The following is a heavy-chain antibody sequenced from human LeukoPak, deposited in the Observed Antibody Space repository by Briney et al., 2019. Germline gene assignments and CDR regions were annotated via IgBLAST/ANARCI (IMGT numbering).Heavy chain of an antibody. CDR3: ATDTIVGMVSSARLHPDPSFDY. CDR1: GFTLSSHA. V-gene: IGHV3-23*01. CDR2: IIVSGGST. D-gene: IGHD3-3*01. Sequence: GGSLRLSCAASGFTLSSHAMSWVRQAPEKGLECVSAIIVSGGSTYYADSAKGRCTISRDNTKNTLYLQTNCLRAEDTAVYYSATDTIVGMVSSARLHPDPSFDYWGQGNLVTVSS. J-gene: IGHJ4*02.